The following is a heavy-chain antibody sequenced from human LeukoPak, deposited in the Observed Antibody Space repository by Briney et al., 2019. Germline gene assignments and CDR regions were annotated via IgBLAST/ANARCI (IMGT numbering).Heavy chain of an antibody. J-gene: IGHJ4*02. CDR1: GFTFSSYE. CDR3: ARFWSTWLVFDY. CDR2: ISSSGSTI. V-gene: IGHV3-48*03. D-gene: IGHD6-19*01. Sequence: PGGSLRLSCAASGFTFSSYEMNWVRQAPGKGLEWVSYISSSGSTIYYADSVKGRFTISRDNAKNSLYLQMNSLRAEDTAVYYCARFWSTWLVFDYWGQGTLVTVSS.